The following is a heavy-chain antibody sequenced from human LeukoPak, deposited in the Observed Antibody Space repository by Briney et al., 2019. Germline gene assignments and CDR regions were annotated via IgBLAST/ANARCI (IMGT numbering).Heavy chain of an antibody. J-gene: IGHJ4*02. CDR2: IYYSGST. CDR1: GGSVSSGSGY. D-gene: IGHD1/OR15-1a*01. V-gene: IGHV4-61*01. CDR3: AREGSRTPFDF. Sequence: SETLSLTCTVSGGSVSSGSGYWTWIRQPPGKGLEWIGHIYYSGSTNYNPSLKSRVTISVNTSKNQFSLKLKSVTAADTAVYYCAREGSRTPFDFWGQGTLVTVSS.